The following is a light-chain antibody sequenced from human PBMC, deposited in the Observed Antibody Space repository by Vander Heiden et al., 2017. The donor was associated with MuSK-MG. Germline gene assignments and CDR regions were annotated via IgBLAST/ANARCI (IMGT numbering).Light chain of an antibody. CDR3: QESDSTPRT. CDR2: AAS. V-gene: IGKV1-39*01. Sequence: DIQMTQSPSSLSASVGGRVTITCRASQSISSYLNWYQQKPGKAPKLLIYAASSLQSRVPSRFRGSASGTDFTLTITRLQPEDFATYYSQESDSTPRTFGQWTKVEIQ. CDR1: QSISSY. J-gene: IGKJ1*01.